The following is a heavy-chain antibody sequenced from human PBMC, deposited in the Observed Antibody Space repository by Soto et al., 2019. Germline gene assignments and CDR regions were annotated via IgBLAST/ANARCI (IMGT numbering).Heavy chain of an antibody. D-gene: IGHD5-12*01. V-gene: IGHV4-61*01. J-gene: IGHJ4*02. CDR2: VFYSGST. CDR3: AGAEGRDGYNLDS. Sequence: SETLSLTCSVSGASVTSGIYYWSWIRQPPGKELEWIGYVFYSGSTKYNPSLKSRVAMSIDSSKNQFSLRLNSVTAADTAMYFCAGAEGRDGYNLDSWGLGVLVTVSS. CDR1: GASVTSGIYY.